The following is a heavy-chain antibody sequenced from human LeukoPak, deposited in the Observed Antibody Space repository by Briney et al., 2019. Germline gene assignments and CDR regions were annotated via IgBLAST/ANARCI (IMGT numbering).Heavy chain of an antibody. V-gene: IGHV3-23*01. D-gene: IGHD6-19*01. CDR2: ISGSGAST. Sequence: GGSLRLSCAASGFTFGSYAMNWVRQAPGKGLEWVSGISGSGASTYYADSVEGRFTISRDNSRNTLYLQMNSLRVEDTAVYYCANDADSSVWSFDYWGQGTLVTVSS. CDR1: GFTFGSYA. CDR3: ANDADSSVWSFDY. J-gene: IGHJ4*02.